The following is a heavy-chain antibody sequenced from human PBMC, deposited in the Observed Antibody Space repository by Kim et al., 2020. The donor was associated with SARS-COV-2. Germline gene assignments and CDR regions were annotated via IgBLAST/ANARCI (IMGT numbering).Heavy chain of an antibody. CDR2: IYYSGST. J-gene: IGHJ4*02. D-gene: IGHD3-10*01. V-gene: IGHV4-59*01. Sequence: SETLSLTCTVSGGSISSYYWSWIRQPPGKGLEWIGYIYYSGSTNYNPSLKSRVTISVDTSKNQFSLKLSSVTAADTAVYYCARARGLGRPSPPGYWGQGTLVTVSS. CDR3: ARARGLGRPSPPGY. CDR1: GGSISSYY.